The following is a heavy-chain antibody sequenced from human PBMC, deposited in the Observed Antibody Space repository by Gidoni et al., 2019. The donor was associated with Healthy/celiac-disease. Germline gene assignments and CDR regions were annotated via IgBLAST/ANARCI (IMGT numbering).Heavy chain of an antibody. CDR1: GFTFDAYA. Sequence: EVQLVESGGGLVQPGRPLRLSCAASGFTFDAYAMHWVRQAPGKGLEWVSGISWNSGSIGYADSVKGRFTISRDNAKNSLYLQMNSLRAEDTALYYCAKDRVVASTLSWYFDLWGRGTLVTVSS. CDR2: ISWNSGSI. D-gene: IGHD5-12*01. CDR3: AKDRVVASTLSWYFDL. V-gene: IGHV3-9*01. J-gene: IGHJ2*01.